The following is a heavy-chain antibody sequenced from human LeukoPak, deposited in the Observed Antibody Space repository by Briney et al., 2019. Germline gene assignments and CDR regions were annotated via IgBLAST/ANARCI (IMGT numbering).Heavy chain of an antibody. D-gene: IGHD2-2*01. J-gene: IGHJ4*02. CDR3: ARERYCSSASCYSAPGYINY. V-gene: IGHV1-69*04. CDR2: IIPILGIA. Sequence: SVKVSCKASGGTFSSYTISWVRQAPGQGLEWMGRIIPILGIANYAQKFQGRVTITADKSTSTAYMELSSLRSEDTAVYYCARERYCSSASCYSAPGYINYWGQGTLVTVSS. CDR1: GGTFSSYT.